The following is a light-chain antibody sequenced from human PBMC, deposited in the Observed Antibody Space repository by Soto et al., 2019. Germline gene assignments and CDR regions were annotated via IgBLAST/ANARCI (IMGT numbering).Light chain of an antibody. CDR3: ASEAVTDV. CDR2: EVS. CDR1: SSDVGAYDY. J-gene: IGLJ1*01. V-gene: IGLV2-8*01. Sequence: QSALTQPPSASGSPGQSVTISCTGTSSDVGAYDYVSWYQQHPGKAPKLIIYEVSKRPSGVPDRFSGSKSGNTASLTVSGLRAEDEADYYCASEAVTDVFGTGTKSPS.